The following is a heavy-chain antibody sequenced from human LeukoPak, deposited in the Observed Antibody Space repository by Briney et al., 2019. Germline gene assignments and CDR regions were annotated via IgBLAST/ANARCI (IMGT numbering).Heavy chain of an antibody. D-gene: IGHD1-26*01. CDR1: GFTFSSYA. J-gene: IGHJ4*02. CDR3: AREGGATGRTHDEFDY. CDR2: ISYDGSNK. Sequence: GGSLRLSCAASGFTFSSYAMHWVRQAPGKGLEWVAVISYDGSNKYYADSVKGRFTISRDNSKNTLYLQMNSLRAEDTAVYYCAREGGATGRTHDEFDYWGQGTLVTVSS. V-gene: IGHV3-30-3*01.